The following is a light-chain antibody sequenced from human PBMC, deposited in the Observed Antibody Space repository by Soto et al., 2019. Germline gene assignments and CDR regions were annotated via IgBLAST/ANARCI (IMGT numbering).Light chain of an antibody. J-gene: IGKJ4*01. CDR3: QQYYSYPLT. CDR2: AAS. V-gene: IGKV1-39*01. Sequence: IQMTQSPSSLSASVGDRVAITCRASQSISSYLNWYQQKPGKAPKLLIYAASSLQSGVPSRFSGSGSGTDFTLTISCLQSEDFATYYCQQYYSYPLTFGGGTKVDIK. CDR1: QSISSY.